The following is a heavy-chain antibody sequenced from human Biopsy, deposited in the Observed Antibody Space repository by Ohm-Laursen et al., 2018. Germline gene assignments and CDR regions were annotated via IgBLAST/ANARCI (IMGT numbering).Heavy chain of an antibody. CDR2: IISMVGTP. D-gene: IGHD2/OR15-2a*01. V-gene: IGHV1-69*04. Sequence: SVKVSCKASGGTFNNYGITWVRQAPGQGLEWEGRIISMVGTPKYAQKFQGRATITVDKSTSTAYLDLSSLKSEDTAVYYCARDKTVLNYYFASDVWGQGTTVTVSS. J-gene: IGHJ6*01. CDR3: ARDKTVLNYYFASDV. CDR1: GGTFNNYG.